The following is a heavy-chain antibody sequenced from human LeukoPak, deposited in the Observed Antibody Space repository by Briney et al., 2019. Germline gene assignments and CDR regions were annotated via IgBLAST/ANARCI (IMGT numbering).Heavy chain of an antibody. V-gene: IGHV1-18*01. CDR2: ISTYNGNT. Sequence: ASVKVSCKASGYTFTKYGITWVRQAPGQGLEWMGWISTYNGNTNYAQKLQGRVTMTTDTSTSTAHMELRSLRSDDTAVYYCAREVLFFGGTFDYWGQGTLVTVSS. J-gene: IGHJ4*02. CDR3: AREVLFFGGTFDY. D-gene: IGHD3-10*01. CDR1: GYTFTKYG.